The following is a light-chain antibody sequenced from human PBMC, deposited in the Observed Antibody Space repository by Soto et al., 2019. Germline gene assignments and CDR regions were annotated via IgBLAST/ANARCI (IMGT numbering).Light chain of an antibody. CDR3: TSYTSSSTYV. CDR2: EVS. CDR1: SSDIGAYDS. J-gene: IGLJ1*01. Sequence: QSVLTQPASVSGSPGQSITISCTGSSSDIGAYDSVSWYQQHPGKAPSLVIYEVSDRPSGVSNRFSGSKSGNTASLTISGLQADDEDDYYCTSYTSSSTYVFGTGTKATVL. V-gene: IGLV2-14*01.